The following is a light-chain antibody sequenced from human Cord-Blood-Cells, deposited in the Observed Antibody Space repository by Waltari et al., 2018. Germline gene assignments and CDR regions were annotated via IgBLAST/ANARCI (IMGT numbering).Light chain of an antibody. CDR3: SSYTSSSTYV. CDR1: SSGVGGYNY. V-gene: IGLV2-14*01. Sequence: QSALTQPASVSGSPGQSITIPCTVTSSGVGGYNYVSWYQQHPGKAPKLMIYEVSNRPSGVSNRFSGSKSGNTASLTISGLQAEDEADYYCSSYTSSSTYVFGTGTKVTVL. J-gene: IGLJ1*01. CDR2: EVS.